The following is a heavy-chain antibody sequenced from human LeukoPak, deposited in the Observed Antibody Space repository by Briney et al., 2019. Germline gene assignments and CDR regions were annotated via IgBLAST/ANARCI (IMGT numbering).Heavy chain of an antibody. Sequence: TSETLSLTCTVSGGSISSYYWSWIRQHPGKGLEWIGYIYYSGSTYYNPSLKSRVTISVDTSKNQFSLKLSSVTAADTAVYYCARGSASDYYDSSGYYPDYWGQGTLVTVSS. CDR1: GGSISSYY. CDR2: IYYSGST. CDR3: ARGSASDYYDSSGYYPDY. D-gene: IGHD3-22*01. J-gene: IGHJ4*02. V-gene: IGHV4-59*06.